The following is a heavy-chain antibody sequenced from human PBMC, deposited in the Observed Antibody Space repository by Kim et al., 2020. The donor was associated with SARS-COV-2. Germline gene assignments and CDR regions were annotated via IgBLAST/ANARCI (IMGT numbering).Heavy chain of an antibody. J-gene: IGHJ3*01. Sequence: NPSPRSRLTMHTATSKNQFSLRLSSVTAADTAVYYCTKPRAWANTFDVWGRGTMVSVSS. V-gene: IGHV4-39*01. D-gene: IGHD2-8*01. CDR3: TKPRAWANTFDV.